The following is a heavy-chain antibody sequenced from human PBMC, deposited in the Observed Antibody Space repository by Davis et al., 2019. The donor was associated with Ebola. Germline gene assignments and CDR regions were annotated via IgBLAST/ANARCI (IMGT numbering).Heavy chain of an antibody. Sequence: GESLKISCTVSGFTFSSYGMTWVRQAPGKGLEWLSYISTSDSSTSYADSLKGRFTISRDNAKNSLYLQMNSLRDEDTAVYYCARDAPRTGGDLDYWGQGTLVTVSS. V-gene: IGHV3-48*02. J-gene: IGHJ4*02. D-gene: IGHD2-21*01. CDR2: ISTSDSST. CDR1: GFTFSSYG. CDR3: ARDAPRTGGDLDY.